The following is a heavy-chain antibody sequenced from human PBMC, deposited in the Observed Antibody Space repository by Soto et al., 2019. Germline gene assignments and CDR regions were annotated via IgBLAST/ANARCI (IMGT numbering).Heavy chain of an antibody. CDR1: GGSFSGYY. CDR2: INHSGRT. V-gene: IGHV4-34*01. D-gene: IGHD6-19*01. Sequence: PSETLSLTCAVYGGSFSGYYWSWIRQPPGKGLEWIGEINHSGRTNYSPSLKSRVTISLDTSKKQVYLHLTSVTSADTAVYYCARSAAGNDYWGQGTLVTVSS. J-gene: IGHJ4*02. CDR3: ARSAAGNDY.